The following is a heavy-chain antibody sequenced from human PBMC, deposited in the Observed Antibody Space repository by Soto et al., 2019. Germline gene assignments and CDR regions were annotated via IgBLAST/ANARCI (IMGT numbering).Heavy chain of an antibody. D-gene: IGHD3-10*01. J-gene: IGHJ4*02. CDR3: ARAHHAYYYGSGSYYAFDY. CDR1: GGSISSGGYY. V-gene: IGHV4-30-4*08. Sequence: PSETLSLTCTVSGGSISSGGYYWSWIRRHPGKGLEWIGYIYYSGSTYYNPSLKSRVTISVDTSKNQFSLKLSSVTAADTAVYYCARAHHAYYYGSGSYYAFDYWGQGALVTVSS. CDR2: IYYSGST.